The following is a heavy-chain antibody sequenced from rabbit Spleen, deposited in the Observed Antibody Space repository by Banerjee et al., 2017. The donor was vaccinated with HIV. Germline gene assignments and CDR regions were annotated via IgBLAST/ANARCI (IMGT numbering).Heavy chain of an antibody. Sequence: QERLEESGGDLVRPGTSLTLTCKASGFDFTSGFWICWVRQAPGKGPEWIACISVASGNTYFANWVNGRFTISKTSSTTVTLQMTSLTAADTATYFCARDPSGREDFDLWGQGTLVTVS. D-gene: IGHD1-1*01. V-gene: IGHV1S45*01. CDR1: GFDFTSGFW. CDR3: ARDPSGREDFDL. CDR2: ISVASGNT. J-gene: IGHJ3*01.